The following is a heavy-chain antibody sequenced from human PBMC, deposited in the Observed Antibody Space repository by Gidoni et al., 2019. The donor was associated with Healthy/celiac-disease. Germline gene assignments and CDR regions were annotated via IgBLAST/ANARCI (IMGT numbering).Heavy chain of an antibody. CDR1: GYTLTKLS. CDR3: ATGPAAGIAVAGYVY. V-gene: IGHV1-24*01. J-gene: IGHJ4*02. CDR2: FDPEDGET. Sequence: QVQLVQSGAEVKKPGASVKVTCKVSGYTLTKLSMHWVRQAPGKGLEWMGGFDPEDGETIYAQKFQGRVTMTEDTSTDTAYMELRSLRSEDTAVYYCATGPAAGIAVAGYVYWGQGTLVTVSS. D-gene: IGHD6-19*01.